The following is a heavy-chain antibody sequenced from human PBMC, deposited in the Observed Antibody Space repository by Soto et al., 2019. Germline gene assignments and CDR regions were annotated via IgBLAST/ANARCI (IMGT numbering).Heavy chain of an antibody. V-gene: IGHV2-5*02. CDR2: IYWDNDE. J-gene: IGHJ4*02. D-gene: IGHD4-17*01. CDR3: AHRRMGYGDPDYYFES. Sequence: SGPTLVNPTQTLTLTCTFSGFSLSTNGVGVGWIRQPPGKALEWLALIYWDNDERYSPSLKSRLIITKDTSKNQVVLTMTNMDPVDTATYYCAHRRMGYGDPDYYFESWGQGILVTVSS. CDR1: GFSLSTNGVG.